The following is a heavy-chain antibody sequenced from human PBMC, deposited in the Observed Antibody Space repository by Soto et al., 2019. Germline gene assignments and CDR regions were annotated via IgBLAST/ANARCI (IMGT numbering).Heavy chain of an antibody. CDR2: INPNSGGT. D-gene: IGHD1-1*01. J-gene: IGHJ4*02. V-gene: IGHV1-2*02. CDR3: AKEPATAKPEGVDF. Sequence: XSVKVSCKASVYTFSYYYIHWVRQAPGQGLEWMGWINPNSGGTKYAPKFQGGVTMTRDTSITTAYMELSRLRSGDTAVYYCAKEPATAKPEGVDFWGQGNLVTVSS. CDR1: VYTFSYYY.